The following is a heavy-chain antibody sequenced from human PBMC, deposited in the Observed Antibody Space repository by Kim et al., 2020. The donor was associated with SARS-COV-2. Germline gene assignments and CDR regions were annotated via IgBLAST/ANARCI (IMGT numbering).Heavy chain of an antibody. V-gene: IGHV3-23*01. Sequence: ADSVKGRFTISRDKSKETLYLQMNSLRAEDTALYYCAKRDYYDSGAYYDYWGQGTLVTVFS. CDR3: AKRDYYDSGAYYDY. J-gene: IGHJ4*02. D-gene: IGHD3-22*01.